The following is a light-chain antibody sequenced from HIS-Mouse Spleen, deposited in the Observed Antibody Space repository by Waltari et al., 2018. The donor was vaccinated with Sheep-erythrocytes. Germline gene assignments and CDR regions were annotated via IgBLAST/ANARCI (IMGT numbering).Light chain of an antibody. J-gene: IGLJ2*01. CDR1: KLGDKY. V-gene: IGLV3-1*01. CDR3: QAWDSSTEV. CDR2: QYS. Sequence: SYELTQPPSVSVSPGQPASITCAGEKLGDKYACWYQQKPGQSPLLVIYQYSKRPSGTPERFSGSNSGNTATLTISGTQAMDEADYYCQAWDSSTEVFGGGTK.